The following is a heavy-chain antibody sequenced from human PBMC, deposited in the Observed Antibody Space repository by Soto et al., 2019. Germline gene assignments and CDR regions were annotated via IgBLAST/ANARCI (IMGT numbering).Heavy chain of an antibody. CDR2: ISWDGGIT. CDR1: GFTFDDYT. CDR3: AKAGAYNYGSYFDY. D-gene: IGHD5-18*01. V-gene: IGHV3-43*01. Sequence: GGFLRLSCAASGFTFDDYTRHWVRQAPGKGLEWGSFISWDGGITYYPDCVKGRFTISRDNSKTSLYLQMNSLRTEDTALYYCAKAGAYNYGSYFDYWGQGTLVTVSS. J-gene: IGHJ4*02.